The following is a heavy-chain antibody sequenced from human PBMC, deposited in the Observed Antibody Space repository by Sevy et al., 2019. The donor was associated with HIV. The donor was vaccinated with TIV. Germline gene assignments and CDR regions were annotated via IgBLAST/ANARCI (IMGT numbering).Heavy chain of an antibody. CDR3: VRGRAMIIYD. V-gene: IGHV3-48*03. CDR1: GFRFNIYE. CDR2: ISSSGSPI. J-gene: IGHJ4*02. Sequence: GGSLRHSCAASGFRFNIYEMNWVRQAPGKGLEWVSYISSSGSPIYYADSVKGRFTISRDNAKSSLYLQMNSLRAEDTAVYYCVRGRAMIIYDWGQGTLVTVSS. D-gene: IGHD5-12*01.